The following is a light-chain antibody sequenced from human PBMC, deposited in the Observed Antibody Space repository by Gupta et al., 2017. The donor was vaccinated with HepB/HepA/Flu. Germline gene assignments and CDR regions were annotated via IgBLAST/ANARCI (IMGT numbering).Light chain of an antibody. V-gene: IGKV1-33*01. CDR3: QQYDDLPRT. CDR2: DAS. CDR1: QDISNN. J-gene: IGKJ3*01. Sequence: DIQMTQSPSSLSASVGDRVTIACQASQDISNNLNWYQQKPGKAPKLLIYDASNLETGVPSRFSGSGSGTDFTFTISSLQPEDFATYYCQQYDDLPRTFGPGTKVDIK.